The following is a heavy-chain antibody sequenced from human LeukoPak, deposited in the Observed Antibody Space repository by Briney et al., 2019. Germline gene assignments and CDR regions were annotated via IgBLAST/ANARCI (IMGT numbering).Heavy chain of an antibody. CDR3: ARNVGLAAATAAGAFDV. CDR2: VYRSGST. CDR1: GGSVNTGGFS. D-gene: IGHD6-25*01. J-gene: IGHJ3*01. V-gene: IGHV4-30-2*01. Sequence: SQTLSLTCAVSGGSVNTGGFSRSWIRQPPGQGLEWIGYVYRSGSTLYNPSLHSRVVMSLDKSNNRFSLQLHSVTAADTAMYFCARNVGLAAATAAGAFDVWGQGTMVTVSS.